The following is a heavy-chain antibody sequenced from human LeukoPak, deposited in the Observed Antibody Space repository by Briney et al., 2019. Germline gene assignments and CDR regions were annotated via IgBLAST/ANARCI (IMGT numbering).Heavy chain of an antibody. CDR3: AKGWTAVGS. CDR1: GFTFSIYA. V-gene: IGHV3-23*01. CDR2: ISGGSEST. Sequence: GGSLRLSCVASGFTFSIYAMTWVRQAPGKGLEWISGISGGSESTYYADSVKGRFTISRDNSKNTLYMEMNNLRGADTAVYYCAKGWTAVGSWGQGTRVTVSS. J-gene: IGHJ5*02. D-gene: IGHD1-26*01.